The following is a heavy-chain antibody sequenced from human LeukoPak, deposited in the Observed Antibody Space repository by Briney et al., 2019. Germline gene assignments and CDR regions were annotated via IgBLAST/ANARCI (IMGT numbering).Heavy chain of an antibody. Sequence: SVKVSCKASGYTFTSYGISWVRQAPGQGLEWMGGIIPIFGTANYAQKFQGRVTITADESTSTAYMELSSLRSEDTAVYYCARGFTMVREPMGWFDPWGQGTLVTVSS. CDR3: ARGFTMVREPMGWFDP. J-gene: IGHJ5*02. V-gene: IGHV1-69*13. CDR1: GYTFTSYG. D-gene: IGHD3-10*01. CDR2: IIPIFGTA.